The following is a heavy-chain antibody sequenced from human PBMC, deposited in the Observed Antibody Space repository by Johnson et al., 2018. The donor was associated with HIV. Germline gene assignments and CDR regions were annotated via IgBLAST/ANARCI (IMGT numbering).Heavy chain of an antibody. D-gene: IGHD5-12*01. CDR3: ARAQVATIWGGTLDI. CDR1: GFTFSGSA. Sequence: VQLVESGGGLVQPGGSLKLSCAASGFTFSGSAMHWVRQASGTGLEWVGRIRSKANSYATAYAASVKGRFTISRDDSKNRAYLQMNSLKTEDTAVYYCARAQVATIWGGTLDIWGLGTMVTVSS. V-gene: IGHV3-73*02. CDR2: IRSKANSYAT. J-gene: IGHJ3*02.